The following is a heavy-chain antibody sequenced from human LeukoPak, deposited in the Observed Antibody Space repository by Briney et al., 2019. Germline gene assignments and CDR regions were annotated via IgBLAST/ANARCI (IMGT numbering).Heavy chain of an antibody. V-gene: IGHV1-18*01. CDR3: ARVAYSGYDYPPVGYCSGGSCPKYFDY. Sequence: GASVKVSCKASGYTFTSYGISWVRQAPGQGLEWMGWISAYNGNTNYAQKLQGRVTMTTDTSTSTAYMELRSLRSDDTAVYYCARVAYSGYDYPPVGYCSGGSCPKYFDYWGQGTLVTVSS. J-gene: IGHJ4*02. CDR2: ISAYNGNT. D-gene: IGHD2-15*01. CDR1: GYTFTSYG.